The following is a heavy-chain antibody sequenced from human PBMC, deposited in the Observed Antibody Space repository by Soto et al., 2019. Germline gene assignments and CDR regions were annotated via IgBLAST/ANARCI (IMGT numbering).Heavy chain of an antibody. V-gene: IGHV3-21*01. CDR3: ARAPYYYDSRGYYAY. CDR2: IRSSSSYI. J-gene: IGHJ4*02. Sequence: EVQLVESGGGVVKPGGSLRLSCAASGFTFSSYTRNWVRQAPGKGLEWVSSIRSSSSYIYYADSVKGRFTISRDNAKNSLYLQMNSLRAEDTAVYFCARAPYYYDSRGYYAYWGQGTLVTVSS. D-gene: IGHD3-22*01. CDR1: GFTFSSYT.